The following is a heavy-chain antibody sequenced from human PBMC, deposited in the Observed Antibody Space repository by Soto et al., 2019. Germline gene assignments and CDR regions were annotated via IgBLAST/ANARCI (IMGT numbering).Heavy chain of an antibody. CDR2: ISSSSRTI. CDR3: ATAPTTGTTRPLYFDC. CDR1: GFTFSSYS. V-gene: IGHV3-48*02. J-gene: IGHJ4*02. D-gene: IGHD1-7*01. Sequence: PGGSLRLSCAASGFTFSSYSMNWVRQAPGKGLEWVSYISSSSRTIYYADSVKGRFTISRDNAKNSLYLQMNSLRDEDTAVYYCATAPTTGTTRPLYFDCYRQQTL.